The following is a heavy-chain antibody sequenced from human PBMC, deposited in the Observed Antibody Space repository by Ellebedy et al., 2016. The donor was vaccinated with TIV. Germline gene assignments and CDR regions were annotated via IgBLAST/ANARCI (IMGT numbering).Heavy chain of an antibody. D-gene: IGHD6-19*01. Sequence: GGSLRLSCATSGFTFSNYWMTWVRQAPGKGLEWVANIKQDGSEKYYVDSVKGRFSISRDNAKSSLYLQMNSLTGEDTAVYYCARDQWLGRAYYFDSWGQGALVTVSS. CDR1: GFTFSNYW. J-gene: IGHJ4*02. CDR3: ARDQWLGRAYYFDS. V-gene: IGHV3-7*01. CDR2: IKQDGSEK.